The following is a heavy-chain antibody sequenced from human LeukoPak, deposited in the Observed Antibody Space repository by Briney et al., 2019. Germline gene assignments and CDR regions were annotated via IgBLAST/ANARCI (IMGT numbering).Heavy chain of an antibody. V-gene: IGHV4-59*01. J-gene: IGHJ4*02. CDR1: GGSISSYY. CDR3: ARILWFGESYFDY. D-gene: IGHD3-10*01. CDR2: IYYSGST. Sequence: SETLSLTCTVSGGSISSYYWSWIRQPPGKGLEWIGYIYYSGSTNYNPSLKSRVTISVDTSKNQFSLKLSSVTVADTAVYYCARILWFGESYFDYWGQGTLVTVSS.